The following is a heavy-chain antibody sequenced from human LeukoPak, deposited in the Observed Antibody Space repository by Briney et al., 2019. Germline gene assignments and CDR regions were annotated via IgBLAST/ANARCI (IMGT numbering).Heavy chain of an antibody. D-gene: IGHD4-23*01. J-gene: IGHJ4*02. CDR2: IRSEVYGGTT. CDR3: TRGPAVVTRQLDY. V-gene: IGHV3-49*03. CDR1: GFASVDYD. Sequence: FCSAAGFASVDYDMCWWRQAPGKGLVGRRCIRSEVYGGTTEYAASVKGRFTISRDDSKSIAYLQMNSLKTEDTAVYFCTRGPAVVTRQLDYWGQGTLVTVSS.